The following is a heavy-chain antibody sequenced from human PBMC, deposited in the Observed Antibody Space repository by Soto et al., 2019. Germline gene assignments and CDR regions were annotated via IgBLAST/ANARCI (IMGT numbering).Heavy chain of an antibody. CDR1: GFAFDRFA. D-gene: IGHD3-9*01. V-gene: IGHV3-23*01. CDR3: AKATDTEYYDIDY. J-gene: IGHJ4*02. CDR2: ISYSGGSR. Sequence: EVKLLESGGGLVQPGGSLRLSCTASGFAFDRFAMNWVRQAPGKGLQWVSSISYSGGSRYYADSVKGRFTVSRDNSKKTLFLQINNLRAEDTAVYYCAKATDTEYYDIDYWGQGTRVTVAS.